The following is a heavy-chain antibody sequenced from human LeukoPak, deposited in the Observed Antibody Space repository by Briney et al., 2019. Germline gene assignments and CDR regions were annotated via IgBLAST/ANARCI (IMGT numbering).Heavy chain of an antibody. J-gene: IGHJ4*02. Sequence: GGSLRLSCAASGFTFSTDGIHWVRQAPGKRPEWVANINFDGSAKYYADSLKGRFTISRDNSKNTLYLEMNILRVEDTAVYYCAKGVSGNSFYLDYWGQGTLVTVSS. CDR1: GFTFSTDG. V-gene: IGHV3-30*02. D-gene: IGHD1-20*01. CDR2: INFDGSAK. CDR3: AKGVSGNSFYLDY.